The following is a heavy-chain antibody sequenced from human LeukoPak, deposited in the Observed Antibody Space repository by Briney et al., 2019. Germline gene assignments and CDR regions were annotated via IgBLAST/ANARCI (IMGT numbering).Heavy chain of an antibody. CDR2: INHSGST. V-gene: IGHV4-34*01. Sequence: SETLSLTCAVYGGSFSGYYWSWIRQPPGKGLEWIGEINHSGSTNYNPSLKSRVTISVDTSKNQFFLKLSSVTAADTAVYYCARVGYSSSGNYYNDRGAFDYWGQGTLVTVSS. CDR3: ARVGYSSSGNYYNDRGAFDY. D-gene: IGHD3-10*01. CDR1: GGSFSGYY. J-gene: IGHJ4*02.